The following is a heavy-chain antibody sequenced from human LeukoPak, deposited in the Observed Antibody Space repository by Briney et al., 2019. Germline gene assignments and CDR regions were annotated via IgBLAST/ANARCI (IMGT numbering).Heavy chain of an antibody. CDR2: ISGSGGST. CDR3: AKYARSRVFYGSGGYLFYFDY. V-gene: IGHV3-23*01. CDR1: GFTFSSYG. J-gene: IGHJ4*02. D-gene: IGHD3-10*01. Sequence: GGTLRLSCAASGFTFSSYGMSWVRQAPGKGLEWVSAISGSGGSTYYADSVKGRFTISRDNSKNTLYLQMNSLRAEDTAVYYCAKYARSRVFYGSGGYLFYFDYWGQGTLVTVSS.